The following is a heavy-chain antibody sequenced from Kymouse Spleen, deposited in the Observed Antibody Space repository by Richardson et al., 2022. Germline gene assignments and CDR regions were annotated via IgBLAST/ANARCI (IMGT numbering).Heavy chain of an antibody. CDR1: GGSISSSSYY. CDR2: IYYSGST. V-gene: IGHV4-39*01. D-gene: IGHD1-7*01. Sequence: QLQLQESGPGLVKPSETLSLTCTVSGGSISSSSYYWGWIRQPPGKGLEWIGSIYYSGSTYYNPSLKSRVTISVDTSKNQFSLKLSSVTAADTAVYYCARGELELRPFDYWGQGTLVTVSS. CDR3: ARGELELRPFDY. J-gene: IGHJ4*02.